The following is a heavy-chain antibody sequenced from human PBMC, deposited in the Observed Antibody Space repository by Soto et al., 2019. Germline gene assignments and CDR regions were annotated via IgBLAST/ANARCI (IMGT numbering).Heavy chain of an antibody. CDR3: ARVLYATWSSFDY. Sequence: GGSLRLSCTASGFTFSSYEMTWVRQAPGKGLEWISYITSGGTTYYADSAKGRFTISRDNAKNSLYLHLDSLTAEDTAIYYCARVLYATWSSFDYWGQGTLVTVSS. CDR1: GFTFSSYE. J-gene: IGHJ4*02. CDR2: ITSGGTT. V-gene: IGHV3-48*03. D-gene: IGHD1-26*01.